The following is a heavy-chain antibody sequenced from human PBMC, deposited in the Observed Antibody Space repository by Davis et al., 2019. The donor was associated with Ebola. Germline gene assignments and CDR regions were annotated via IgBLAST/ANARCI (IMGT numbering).Heavy chain of an antibody. Sequence: GESLKISCAASGFTFSISGMHWVRQAPGKGLEWVAFIRSDGSVKYYADSLKGRFTISRDYSKNTLSLQMNSLRAEDTAVYYCAKDRMLDWFDPWGQGTLVTVSS. D-gene: IGHD3-16*01. CDR1: GFTFSISG. J-gene: IGHJ5*02. V-gene: IGHV3-30*02. CDR2: IRSDGSVK. CDR3: AKDRMLDWFDP.